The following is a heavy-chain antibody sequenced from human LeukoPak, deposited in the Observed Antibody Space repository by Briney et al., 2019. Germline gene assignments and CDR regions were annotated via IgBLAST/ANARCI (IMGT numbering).Heavy chain of an antibody. CDR3: PLGRAARIDY. V-gene: IGHV1-69*05. J-gene: IGHJ4*02. CDR2: IIPIFGTA. CDR1: GGTFSSYA. Sequence: GASVKVSCKASGGTFSSYAISWVRQAPGQGLEWMGGIIPIFGTANYAQKFQGRVTITTDESTSTAYMELSSLRCEDTAVYYCPLGRAARIDYWGQGTLVNGSS. D-gene: IGHD6-6*01.